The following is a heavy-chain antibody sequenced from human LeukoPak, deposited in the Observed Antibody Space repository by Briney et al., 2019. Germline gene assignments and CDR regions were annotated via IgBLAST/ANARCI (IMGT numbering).Heavy chain of an antibody. J-gene: IGHJ4*02. V-gene: IGHV3-23*01. CDR2: ISGSGSST. CDR3: AKDRPDPRRVVGITQDSVD. D-gene: IGHD3-22*01. Sequence: GESLKISCVASGFTFSSYVMSWVRQAPGKGLEWVSGISGSGSSTYDADSVKGRFTISRDNSKNALYLQMNSLRADDSAVYYCAKDRPDPRRVVGITQDSVDWGQGTLVTVSS. CDR1: GFTFSSYV.